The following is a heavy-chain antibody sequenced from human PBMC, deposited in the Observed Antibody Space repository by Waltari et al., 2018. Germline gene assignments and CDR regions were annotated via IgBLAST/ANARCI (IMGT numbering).Heavy chain of an antibody. CDR2: IWCDGSNK. CDR1: GFTFNTFG. D-gene: IGHD4-17*01. Sequence: QLQLVESGGGVVRPWRSLRLSCAASGFTFNTFGMHWVRQAPGKGLEWVAVIWCDGSNKYYADSVKGRFTISRDNSKNTLYLKMNSLRAEDTAVYYCARDLYGDYAFDYWGQGTLVTVSS. V-gene: IGHV3-33*01. J-gene: IGHJ4*02. CDR3: ARDLYGDYAFDY.